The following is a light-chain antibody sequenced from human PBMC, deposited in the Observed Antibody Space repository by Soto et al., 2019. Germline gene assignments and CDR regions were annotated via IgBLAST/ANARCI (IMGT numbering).Light chain of an antibody. CDR1: QSVSTY. CDR3: QPRSKGIT. V-gene: IGKV3-11*01. J-gene: IGKJ5*01. CDR2: AAS. Sequence: VLTQSPAPLSLSPGERATLSCWASQSVSTYLAWSQQQPGQAPRLLLSAASSRATGIPARFSGSGSGTDFTLTISSVEPEDLAVYYCQPRSKGITFGQGTRREIK.